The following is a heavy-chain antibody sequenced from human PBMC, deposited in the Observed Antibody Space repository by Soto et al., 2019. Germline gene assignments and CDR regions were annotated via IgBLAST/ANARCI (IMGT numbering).Heavy chain of an antibody. V-gene: IGHV1-18*01. Sequence: QVQLVQSGPEVKKPGASVKVSCEASGYTFTTSGISWVRQAPGQGLEWMGWISTYNGDTNSAQKFQGRVTMTADTSTGTVYIELMSLKSDDTAVYYCARQGSWQYYYYGLDVWGQGTTVTVSS. CDR2: ISTYNGDT. CDR3: ARQGSWQYYYYGLDV. J-gene: IGHJ6*02. CDR1: GYTFTTSG. D-gene: IGHD1-26*01.